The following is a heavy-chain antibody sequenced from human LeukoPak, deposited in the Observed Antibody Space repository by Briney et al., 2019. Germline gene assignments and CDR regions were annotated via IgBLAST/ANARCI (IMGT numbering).Heavy chain of an antibody. J-gene: IGHJ4*02. CDR1: GGSFSGYY. Sequence: PSETLSLTCAVYGGSFSGYYWSWIRQPPGKGLEWIGEINHSGSTNYNPSLKSRVTISVDTSKNQFSLKLSSVTAADTAVYYCARDRNWNYGYYFDYWGQGTLVTVSS. V-gene: IGHV4-34*01. CDR3: ARDRNWNYGYYFDY. D-gene: IGHD1-7*01. CDR2: INHSGST.